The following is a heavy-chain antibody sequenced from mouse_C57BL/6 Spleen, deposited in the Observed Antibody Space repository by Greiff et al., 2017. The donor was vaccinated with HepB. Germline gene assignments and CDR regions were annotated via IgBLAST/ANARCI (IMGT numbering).Heavy chain of an antibody. J-gene: IGHJ4*01. CDR1: GFNIKDYY. D-gene: IGHD1-1*01. Sequence: EVQLQQSGAELVKPGASVKLSCTASGFNIKDYYMHWVKQRTEQGLEWIGRIDPEDGETKYAPKFQGKATITADTSSNTAYLRSSSLTSEDTAVYYSAGPGSSYGGYYAMDYWGQGTSVSVSS. V-gene: IGHV14-2*01. CDR2: IDPEDGET. CDR3: AGPGSSYGGYYAMDY.